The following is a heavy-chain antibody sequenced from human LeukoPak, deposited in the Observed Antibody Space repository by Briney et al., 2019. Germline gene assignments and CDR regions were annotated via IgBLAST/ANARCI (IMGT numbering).Heavy chain of an antibody. V-gene: IGHV3-21*01. D-gene: IGHD1-1*01. J-gene: IGHJ5*02. CDR3: ARELNGAFDP. CDR2: ISSSSSYI. CDR1: GFTFSSYS. Sequence: GGSLRLSCAASGFTFSSYSMNWVRQAPGKGLEWVSSISSSSSYIYYADSVKGRFTISRDNAKNSLYLQMNSLRASDTAVYYCARELNGAFDPWGQGTLVTVSS.